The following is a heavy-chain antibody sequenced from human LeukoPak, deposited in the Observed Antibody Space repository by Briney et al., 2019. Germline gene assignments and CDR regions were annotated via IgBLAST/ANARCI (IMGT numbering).Heavy chain of an antibody. CDR3: ARVKPNHYYDSSGYYYVLNTMPFDY. V-gene: IGHV1-18*01. CDR1: GYTFTSYG. CDR2: ISAYNGNT. Sequence: GASVKVSCKASGYTFTSYGISWVRQAPGQGLEWMGWISAYNGNTNYAQKLQGRVTMTTDTSTSTAYMELRSLRSDDTAVYYCARVKPNHYYDSSGYYYVLNTMPFDYWGQGTLVTVSS. D-gene: IGHD3-22*01. J-gene: IGHJ4*02.